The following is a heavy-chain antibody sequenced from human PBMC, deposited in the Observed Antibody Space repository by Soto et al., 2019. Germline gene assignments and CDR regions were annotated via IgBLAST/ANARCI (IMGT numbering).Heavy chain of an antibody. CDR2: IYTSGST. D-gene: IGHD6-13*01. J-gene: IGHJ6*02. Sequence: QVQLQESGPGLVKPSETLSLTCTVSGGSISSYYWTWIRQPAGKGLECIGGIYTSGSTNYNPSLKSRVTMSVDTSKNQFSLKLSSVTAADTAVYYCARDYSSSWPYYYGMDVWGQGTTVIVSS. CDR3: ARDYSSSWPYYYGMDV. V-gene: IGHV4-4*07. CDR1: GGSISSYY.